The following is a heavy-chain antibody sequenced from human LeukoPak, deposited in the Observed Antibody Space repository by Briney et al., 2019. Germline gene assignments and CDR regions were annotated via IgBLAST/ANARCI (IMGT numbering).Heavy chain of an antibody. CDR3: ATERSRGSYRDY. CDR2: FDPEDGET. CDR1: GYTFTSYY. D-gene: IGHD1-26*01. V-gene: IGHV1-24*01. Sequence: ASVKVSCNASGYTFTSYYMHWVRQAPGKGLEWMGGFDPEDGETIYAQKFQGRVTKTEDTSTDTAYMELSSLRSEDTAVYYCATERSRGSYRDYWGQGTLVTVSS. J-gene: IGHJ4*02.